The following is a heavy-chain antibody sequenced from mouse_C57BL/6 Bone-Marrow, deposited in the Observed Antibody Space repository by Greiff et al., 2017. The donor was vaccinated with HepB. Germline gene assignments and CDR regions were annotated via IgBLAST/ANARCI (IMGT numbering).Heavy chain of an antibody. CDR2: IDPSDSET. V-gene: IGHV1-52*01. CDR1: GYTFTSYW. J-gene: IGHJ3*01. Sequence: QVQLQQPGAELVRPGSSVKLSCKASGYTFTSYWMHWVKQRPIQVLEWIGNIDPSDSETHYNQKFKDKATLTVDKSSSTAYMQLSSLTSEDSAVYYCARGPELRPWFAYWGQGTLVTVSA. CDR3: ARGPELRPWFAY. D-gene: IGHD2-4*01.